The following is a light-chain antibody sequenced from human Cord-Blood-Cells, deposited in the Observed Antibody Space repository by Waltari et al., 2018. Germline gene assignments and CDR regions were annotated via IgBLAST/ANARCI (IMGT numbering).Light chain of an antibody. Sequence: SYELTQPPSVSVSPGQTARLTCSGDALPKQYAYWYQPKPGQAPVLVIYKDSERPSGIPERFPGSSSGTTVTLTISGVQADDEADYYCQSADSSGTYYVFGTGTKVTVL. CDR1: ALPKQY. J-gene: IGLJ1*01. CDR2: KDS. V-gene: IGLV3-25*03. CDR3: QSADSSGTYYV.